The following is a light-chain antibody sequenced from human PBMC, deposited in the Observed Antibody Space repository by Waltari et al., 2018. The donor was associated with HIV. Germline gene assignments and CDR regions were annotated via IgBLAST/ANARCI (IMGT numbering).Light chain of an antibody. CDR3: QSYDSSLSGSSV. J-gene: IGLJ1*01. CDR1: SSNIGAGYD. CDR2: GTS. V-gene: IGLV1-40*01. Sequence: QSVLTQPPSVSGAPGQRVTISCTGSSSNIGAGYDVHWYQQLPGTAPKLLIYGTSNRPSGVPDRFSGSKSGTSASLAITGLQAEDGPDYYCQSYDSSLSGSSVFGTGTKVTVL.